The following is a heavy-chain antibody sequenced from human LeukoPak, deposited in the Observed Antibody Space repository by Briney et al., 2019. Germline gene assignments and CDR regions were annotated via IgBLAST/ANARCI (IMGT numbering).Heavy chain of an antibody. CDR2: INHRGST. V-gene: IGHV4-34*01. Sequence: PSETLSLTCAVYGGSFSGYYWSWIRQPPGKGLEWIGEINHRGSTNYNPSLKSRVTISVDTSKNQFSLKLSSVTAADTAVYYCARGAAAGTVFDYWGQGTLVTVSS. CDR3: ARGAAAGTVFDY. J-gene: IGHJ4*02. CDR1: GGSFSGYY. D-gene: IGHD6-13*01.